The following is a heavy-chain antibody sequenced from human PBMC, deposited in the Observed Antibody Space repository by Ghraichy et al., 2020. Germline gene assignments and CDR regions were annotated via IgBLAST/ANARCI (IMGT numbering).Heavy chain of an antibody. J-gene: IGHJ4*02. CDR1: GFIFGSYA. D-gene: IGHD3-3*01. CDR2: ISGSGGGT. CDR3: VKSGGFSPVYYFDY. Sequence: GESLNISCAASGFIFGSYAMSWVRQAPGEGLEWVSAISGSGGGTDYADSVKGRFTSSRDISKNTLSLQMKRLRAEDTAVYFCVKSGGFSPVYYFDYWGLGTLVTVSS. V-gene: IGHV3-23*01.